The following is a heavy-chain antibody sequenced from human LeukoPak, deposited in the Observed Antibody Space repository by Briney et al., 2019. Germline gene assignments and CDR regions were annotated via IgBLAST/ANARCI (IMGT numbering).Heavy chain of an antibody. V-gene: IGHV4-39*07. J-gene: IGHJ4*02. CDR2: IYYSGST. CDR1: GGSISSSSSY. Sequence: SETLSLTCTVSGGSISSSSSYWGWIRQPPGKGLEWIGSIYYSGSTYYNPSLKSRVTMSVDTSKNQFSLNLSSVTAADTAVYYCARLLAGCPGGRCRAHFDYWGQGTLVTVSS. D-gene: IGHD2-15*01. CDR3: ARLLAGCPGGRCRAHFDY.